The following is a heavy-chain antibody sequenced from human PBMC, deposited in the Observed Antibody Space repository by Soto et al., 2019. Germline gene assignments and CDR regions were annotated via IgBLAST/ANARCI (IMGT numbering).Heavy chain of an antibody. CDR3: TTDFYYYDSSGYCGY. J-gene: IGHJ4*02. Sequence: GGSLRLSCAASGFTFSNAWMSWVRQAPGKGLEWVGRIKSKTDGGTTDYAAPVKGRFTISRDDSKNTLYLQMNSLKTEDTAVYYCTTDFYYYDSSGYCGYWGQGTPVTVSS. D-gene: IGHD3-22*01. V-gene: IGHV3-15*01. CDR1: GFTFSNAW. CDR2: IKSKTDGGTT.